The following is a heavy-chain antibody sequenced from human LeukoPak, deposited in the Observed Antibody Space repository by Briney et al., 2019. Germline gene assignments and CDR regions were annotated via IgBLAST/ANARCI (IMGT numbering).Heavy chain of an antibody. Sequence: EASVKVSCKASGYTFTSYGISWVRQAPGQGLEWMGWISAYNGNTNYAQKLQGRVTMTTDTSTSTAYMELRSLRSEDTAVYYCARASRPAAEFRTPVSFDYWGQGTLVTVSS. CDR1: GYTFTSYG. CDR3: ARASRPAAEFRTPVSFDY. V-gene: IGHV1-18*01. J-gene: IGHJ4*02. CDR2: ISAYNGNT. D-gene: IGHD3-10*01.